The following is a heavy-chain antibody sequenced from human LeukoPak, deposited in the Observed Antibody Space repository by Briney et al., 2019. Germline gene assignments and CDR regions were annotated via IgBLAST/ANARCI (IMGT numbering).Heavy chain of an antibody. D-gene: IGHD3-10*01. CDR3: ARDSKYYGSGSYG. CDR1: GFTFSSYA. CDR2: ISYDGSNK. J-gene: IGHJ4*02. Sequence: GRSLRLSCAASGFTFSSYAMHWVRQAPGKGLEWVAVISYDGSNKYYADSVKGRFTISRDNSKNTLYLQMNSLRAEDTAVYYCARDSKYYGSGSYGWGQGTLVTVSS. V-gene: IGHV3-30-3*01.